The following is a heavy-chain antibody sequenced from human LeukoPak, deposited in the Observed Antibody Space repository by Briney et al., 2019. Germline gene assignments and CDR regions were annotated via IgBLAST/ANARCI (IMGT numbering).Heavy chain of an antibody. D-gene: IGHD2-21*02. CDR1: GGTFSSYA. V-gene: IGHV1-69*04. CDR2: IIPILGIA. Sequence: SVKVSCKDSGGTFSSYAIIWVRQAPGQGLEWMGRIIPILGIANYAQKFQGRVTITADKSTSTAFMELSSLRSEDTAVYYCARSCGGDCYPSAYYFDYWGQGTLVTVSS. CDR3: ARSCGGDCYPSAYYFDY. J-gene: IGHJ4*02.